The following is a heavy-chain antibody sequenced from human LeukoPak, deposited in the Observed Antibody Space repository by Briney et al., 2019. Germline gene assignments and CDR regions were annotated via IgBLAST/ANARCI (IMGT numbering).Heavy chain of an antibody. D-gene: IGHD3-10*01. Sequence: PGGSLRLSCASSGFTFSSYEMNGVRQARGKGLEGVSYISSSGSTIYYADSVRGRFTISRDNAKNSLYLQMNSLRAEDTAVYYCARVQPRFGYYGSGSYYNPFDYWGQGTLVTVS. CDR2: ISSSGSTI. V-gene: IGHV3-48*03. J-gene: IGHJ4*02. CDR1: GFTFSSYE. CDR3: ARVQPRFGYYGSGSYYNPFDY.